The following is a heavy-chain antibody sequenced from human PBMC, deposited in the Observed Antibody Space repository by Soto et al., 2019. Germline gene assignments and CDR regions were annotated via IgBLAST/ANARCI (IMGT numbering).Heavy chain of an antibody. V-gene: IGHV3-11*06. Sequence: QVQLVESGGGLVKPGGSLRLSCADSGFTFSDYYMSWIRQAPGKGLEWVSYISSSSSYTNYADSVKGRFTISRDNAKNSLYLPMNSLRAEDTAVYYCAREYSGSYPWWFDPCGQGTLVTVSS. J-gene: IGHJ5*02. CDR2: ISSSSSYT. CDR1: GFTFSDYY. D-gene: IGHD1-26*01. CDR3: AREYSGSYPWWFDP.